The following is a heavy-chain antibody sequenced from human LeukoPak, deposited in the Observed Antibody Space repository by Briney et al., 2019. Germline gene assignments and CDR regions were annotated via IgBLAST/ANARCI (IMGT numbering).Heavy chain of an antibody. V-gene: IGHV4-4*07. J-gene: IGHJ3*02. D-gene: IGHD6-13*01. CDR3: ARRFVGYDSSWGASDI. CDR2: IYTSGST. CDR1: GGSISSYY. Sequence: PSETLSLTCTVSGGSISSYYWSWIRQPAGKGLEWIGRIYTSGSTNYNPSLKSRVTMSVDTSKNQFSLKLSSVTAADTAVYYCARRFVGYDSSWGASDIWGQGTMVTVSS.